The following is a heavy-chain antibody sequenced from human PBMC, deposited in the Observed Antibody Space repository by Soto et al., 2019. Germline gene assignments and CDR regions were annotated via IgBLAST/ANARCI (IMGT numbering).Heavy chain of an antibody. J-gene: IGHJ1*01. CDR1: GFTFSSYA. Sequence: EVQLLESGGGLVQPGGSLRVSCAASGFTFSSYARSWLRQAPGKGLEWVSAISGGGGSTDYVHSGKGRFTISRDNSKNPLYQQMNSLGAEDTAGYYCAKGPLGNAEYFQDWGQGSLVTVCS. V-gene: IGHV3-23*01. CDR2: ISGGGGST. CDR3: AKGPLGNAEYFQD.